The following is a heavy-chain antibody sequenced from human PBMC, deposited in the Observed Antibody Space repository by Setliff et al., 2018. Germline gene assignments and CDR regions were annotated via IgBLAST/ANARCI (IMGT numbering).Heavy chain of an antibody. CDR3: ARINFYVSSGYYYAPDY. J-gene: IGHJ4*02. V-gene: IGHV1-18*01. CDR2: IFPKTGNT. CDR1: GYTFTNYG. D-gene: IGHD3-22*01. Sequence: ASVKVSCKASGYTFTNYGITWVRQAPGQGLEWMGWIFPKTGNTNYAQNLHGRVTMTTDTSTTTAYMELRSLRSDDTAVYYCARINFYVSSGYYYAPDYWGQGTLVTAPQ.